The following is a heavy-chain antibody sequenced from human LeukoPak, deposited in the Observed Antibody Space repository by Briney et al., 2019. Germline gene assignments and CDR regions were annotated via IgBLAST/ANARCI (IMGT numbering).Heavy chain of an antibody. Sequence: GGSLRLSCAASGFTFSSHWMSWVRQAPGKGLEWVAYIKQDASDKYYVDSMKGRFTISRDNAKNSLYLQMNSLRAEDTALYYCAKDISSSGIYYFDYWGQGTLVTVSS. CDR1: GFTFSSHW. CDR2: IKQDASDK. CDR3: AKDISSSGIYYFDY. J-gene: IGHJ4*02. V-gene: IGHV3-7*03. D-gene: IGHD6-19*01.